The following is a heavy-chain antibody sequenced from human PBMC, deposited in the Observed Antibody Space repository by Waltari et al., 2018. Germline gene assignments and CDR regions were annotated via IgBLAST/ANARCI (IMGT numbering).Heavy chain of an antibody. CDR2: IYYSGST. Sequence: QVQLQESGPGLVKPSETLSLTCTVSGGSISSYYWSWIRQPPGKGLEWSGYIYYSGSTNNNPSLKSRVTITVETSKNQFSLKLSSVTAADTAVYYCARETTGDAFDIWGQGTMVTVSS. CDR3: ARETTGDAFDI. CDR1: GGSISSYY. V-gene: IGHV4-59*01. J-gene: IGHJ3*02. D-gene: IGHD4-17*01.